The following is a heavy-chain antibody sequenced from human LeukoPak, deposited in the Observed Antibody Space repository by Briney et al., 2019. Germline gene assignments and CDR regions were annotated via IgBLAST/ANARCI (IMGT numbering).Heavy chain of an antibody. J-gene: IGHJ3*02. Sequence: GASVKVSCKASGYTFIRHYIHWVRQDPGQGPEWMGVINPEGGSTNYAQKFQGRVTMTRDTSTSTVYMELSSLRSEDTALYYCARDSVAMGRGVIGAFDIWGLGTMVTVSS. V-gene: IGHV1-46*01. D-gene: IGHD3-10*01. CDR3: ARDSVAMGRGVIGAFDI. CDR2: INPEGGST. CDR1: GYTFIRHY.